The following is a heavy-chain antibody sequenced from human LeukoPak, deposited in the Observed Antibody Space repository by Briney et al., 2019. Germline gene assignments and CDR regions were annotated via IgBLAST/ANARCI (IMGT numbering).Heavy chain of an antibody. CDR1: GFIFDDYG. D-gene: IGHD6-19*01. V-gene: IGHV3-9*01. CDR3: VSGQGSGWDYFDY. CDR2: ISWNSGNI. Sequence: GRSLRLSCAASGFIFDDYGMHWVRQAPGKGLEWVSGISWNSGNIAYADSVTGRFTISRDNAKNSLYLQMNSLRAEDTALYYCVSGQGSGWDYFDYWGQGTLVTVSS. J-gene: IGHJ4*02.